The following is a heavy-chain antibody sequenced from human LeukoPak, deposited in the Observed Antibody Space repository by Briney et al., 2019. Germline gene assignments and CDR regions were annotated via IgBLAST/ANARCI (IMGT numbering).Heavy chain of an antibody. Sequence: GGSLRLSCAASGFTFSSYWMHWVRQAPGKGLMWVSRSDGSRTSYADSVRGRFTISRDDAKNTLYLQMNSLRAEDTAVYYCASEPYEILTGYHYWYFDLWGRGTLVTVSS. CDR3: ASEPYEILTGYHYWYFDL. V-gene: IGHV3-74*01. CDR2: SDGSRT. D-gene: IGHD3-9*01. CDR1: GFTFSSYW. J-gene: IGHJ2*01.